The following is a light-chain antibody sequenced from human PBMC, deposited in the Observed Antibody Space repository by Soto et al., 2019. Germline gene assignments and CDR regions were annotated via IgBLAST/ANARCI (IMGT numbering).Light chain of an antibody. Sequence: QSVLTQPPSVSVAPGQKVTISCSGSSSNVGSSDVAWYQLLPGTAPKLLIYDNRKRPSGIPDRFSGSQSGTSATLGITGLQTGDEADYYCGAWDISLSIVVFGGGTKLTVL. CDR1: SSNVGSSD. J-gene: IGLJ2*01. CDR3: GAWDISLSIVV. CDR2: DNR. V-gene: IGLV1-51*01.